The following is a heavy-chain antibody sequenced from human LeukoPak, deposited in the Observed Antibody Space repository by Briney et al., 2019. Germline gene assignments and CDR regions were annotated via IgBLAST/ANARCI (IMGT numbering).Heavy chain of an antibody. J-gene: IGHJ3*02. CDR2: ISGSGGST. CDR3: AKDESHLMIVVVITFDAFDI. V-gene: IGHV3-23*01. Sequence: GGSLRLSCAASGFTFSSYAMSWVRQAPGKGLEWVSAISGSGGSTYYADSVKGRFTISRDHSKNTLYLQMNSLRAEDTAVYYCAKDESHLMIVVVITFDAFDIWGQGTMVTVSS. CDR1: GFTFSSYA. D-gene: IGHD3-22*01.